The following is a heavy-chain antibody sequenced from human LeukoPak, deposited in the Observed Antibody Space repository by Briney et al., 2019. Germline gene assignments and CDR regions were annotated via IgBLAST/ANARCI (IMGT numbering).Heavy chain of an antibody. J-gene: IGHJ5*02. Sequence: SETLSLTCAVSGYSLSSGYYWGWIRQPPGRGLEWIGSIYHSGSTYYNPSLKSRVTISLDTSKNQFSLKLSSVTAADTAVYYCARDGYYDGSGSYYNNWFDPWGQGTLVTVSS. CDR2: IYHSGST. CDR3: ARDGYYDGSGSYYNNWFDP. CDR1: GYSLSSGYY. D-gene: IGHD3-10*01. V-gene: IGHV4-38-2*02.